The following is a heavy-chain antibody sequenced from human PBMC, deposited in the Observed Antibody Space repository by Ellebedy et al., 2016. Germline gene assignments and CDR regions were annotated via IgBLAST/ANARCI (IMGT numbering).Heavy chain of an antibody. Sequence: ASVKVSXKASRYTFTGYYMHWVRQAPGQGLEWMGWINPNSGGANYAQKFQGRVTMTRDTSISTAYMELSRLRSDDTAVYYCARPYCSGGGCYTFDYWGQGTRVTVSS. D-gene: IGHD2-15*01. V-gene: IGHV1-2*02. J-gene: IGHJ4*02. CDR2: INPNSGGA. CDR3: ARPYCSGGGCYTFDY. CDR1: RYTFTGYY.